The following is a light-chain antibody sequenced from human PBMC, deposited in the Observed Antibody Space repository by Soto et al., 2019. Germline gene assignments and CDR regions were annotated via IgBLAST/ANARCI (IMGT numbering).Light chain of an antibody. CDR2: DVS. J-gene: IGLJ3*02. Sequence: QSALTQPASVSGSPGQSITISCTGTRSDIGSYNLVSWYQQHPGKAPKLIIYDVSFLPSGISDRFSGSKSGNTASLTISGLQAEDEADYFCSSYTGSSTSFGGGTKLTVL. CDR1: RSDIGSYNL. V-gene: IGLV2-14*02. CDR3: SSYTGSSTS.